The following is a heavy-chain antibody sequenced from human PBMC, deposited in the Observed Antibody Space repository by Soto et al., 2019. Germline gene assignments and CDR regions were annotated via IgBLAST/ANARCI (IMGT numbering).Heavy chain of an antibody. V-gene: IGHV3-21*01. J-gene: IGHJ4*02. CDR2: ISSSSSYI. CDR1: GFTFSSYS. D-gene: IGHD3-10*01. Sequence: GGSLRLSCAASGFTFSSYSMNWVRQAPGKGLEWVSSISSSSSYIYYADSVKGRFTISRDNAKNSLYLQMNSLRAEDTAVYYCARDPPRVWFGESPFDYWGQGTLVTVSS. CDR3: ARDPPRVWFGESPFDY.